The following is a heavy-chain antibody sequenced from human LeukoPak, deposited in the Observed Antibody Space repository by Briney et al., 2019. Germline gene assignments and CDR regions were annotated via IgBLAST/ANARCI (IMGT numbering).Heavy chain of an antibody. CDR3: ARHGSTDYFAY. CDR2: IYYSGST. J-gene: IGHJ4*02. CDR1: GVSISSTTSY. Sequence: SETLSLTCAVSGVSISSTTSYWGWIRQPPGKGLEWIGRIYYSGSTFYNPSLKSRVTISVDTSKNQLSLRLSSVTAADTAVYYCARHGSTDYFAYWGRGTLVTVSS. V-gene: IGHV4-39*01. D-gene: IGHD2-2*03.